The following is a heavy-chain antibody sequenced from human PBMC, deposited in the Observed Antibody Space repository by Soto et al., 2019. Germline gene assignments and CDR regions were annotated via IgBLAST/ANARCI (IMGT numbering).Heavy chain of an antibody. J-gene: IGHJ6*02. D-gene: IGHD3-10*01. V-gene: IGHV3-74*02. CDR3: ARYYGSGSYYWDYYYYYGMDV. CDR1: GFTFSSYA. CDR2: INSDGSST. Sequence: EVQLLESGGGLVQPGGSLRLSCAASGFTFSSYALSWVRQAPGKGLVWVSRINSDGSSTSYADSVKGRFTISRDNAKNTLYLQMNSLRAEDTAVYYCARYYGSGSYYWDYYYYYGMDVWGQGTTVTVSS.